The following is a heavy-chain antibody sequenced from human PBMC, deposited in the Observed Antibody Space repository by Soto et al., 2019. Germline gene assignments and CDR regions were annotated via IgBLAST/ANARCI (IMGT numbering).Heavy chain of an antibody. V-gene: IGHV4-39*07. J-gene: IGHJ3*02. CDR1: GGSITSSSYY. Sequence: TLSLTCTVSGGSITSSSYYWGWIRQPPGKGLEWIGTIYYSGSTYYNPSLKSRVTISVDTSKNQFSLKLSSVTAADTAVYYCARGRVTIFSESQAGHRDDAFDIWGQGTMVTVSS. CDR3: ARGRVTIFSESQAGHRDDAFDI. CDR2: IYYSGST. D-gene: IGHD3-9*01.